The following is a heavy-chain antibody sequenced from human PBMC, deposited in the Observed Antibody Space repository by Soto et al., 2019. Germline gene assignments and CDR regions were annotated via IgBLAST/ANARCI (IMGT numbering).Heavy chain of an antibody. CDR3: VRGNYGGGSAY. V-gene: IGHV1-18*01. CDR2: ISTYNSNI. CDR1: GYTFTSYG. J-gene: IGHJ4*02. Sequence: VQLVQSGAEVKKPGASVKVSCKASGYTFTSYGISWVRQAPGQGLEWMGWISTYNSNINYAQKLQGRLTMTTDTSTSTAYMELRSLRSDDTAVDYCVRGNYGGGSAYWGQGPLVTVSS. D-gene: IGHD3-3*01.